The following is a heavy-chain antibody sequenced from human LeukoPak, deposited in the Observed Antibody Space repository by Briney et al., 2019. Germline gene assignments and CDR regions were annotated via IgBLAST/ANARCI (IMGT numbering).Heavy chain of an antibody. CDR2: IKQDGSEK. CDR1: GFTFSSYW. CDR3: ARDSLRIVVVIATDFDY. V-gene: IGHV3-7*01. D-gene: IGHD2-21*01. J-gene: IGHJ4*02. Sequence: PGGSLRLSCAASGFTFSSYWMSWVRQAPGKGLEWVANIKQDGSEKYYVDSVKGRFTISRDNAKNSLYLQMNSLRAEDTAVYYCARDSLRIVVVIATDFDYWGQGTLVTVSS.